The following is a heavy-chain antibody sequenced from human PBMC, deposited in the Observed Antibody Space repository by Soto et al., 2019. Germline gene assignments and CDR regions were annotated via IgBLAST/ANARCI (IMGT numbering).Heavy chain of an antibody. CDR2: ISTNSRYI. CDR3: ARGLGRSYFIAY. CDR1: GFNFSDYY. V-gene: IGHV3-11*06. D-gene: IGHD3-10*01. J-gene: IGHJ4*02. Sequence: QVQLVESGGGLVKPGGSLRLSCAVSGFNFSDYYMTWIRQAPGKGLEWISYISTNSRYIKYADSIKGRFTISRDNAKSSLYLQMNSLRAEDTAIYYCARGLGRSYFIAYWGQGTLVTVSS.